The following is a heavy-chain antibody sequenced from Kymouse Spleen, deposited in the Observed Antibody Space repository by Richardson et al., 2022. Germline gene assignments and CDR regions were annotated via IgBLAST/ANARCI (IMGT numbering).Heavy chain of an antibody. Sequence: QLQLQESGPGLVKPSETLSLTCTVSGGSISSSSYYWGWIRQPPGKGLEWIGSIYYSGSTYYNPSLKSRVTISVDTSKNQFSLKLSSVTAADTAVYYCAREAARRRSGFDPWGQGTLVTVSS. CDR1: GGSISSSSYY. CDR3: AREAARRRSGFDP. V-gene: IGHV4-39*01. D-gene: IGHD6-6*01. J-gene: IGHJ5*02. CDR2: IYYSGST.